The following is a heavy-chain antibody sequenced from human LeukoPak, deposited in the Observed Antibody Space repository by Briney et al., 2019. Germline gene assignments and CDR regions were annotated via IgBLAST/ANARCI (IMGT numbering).Heavy chain of an antibody. CDR2: ISAYNGNT. CDR3: ARDEGYIVVVTAIPYDAFDI. CDR1: GYTFTSYG. Sequence: ASVKVSCKASGYTFTSYGISWMRQAPGQGLEWMGWISAYNGNTNYAQKLQGRVTMTTDTSTSTAYMELRSLRSDDTAVYYCARDEGYIVVVTAIPYDAFDIWGQGTMVTVSS. D-gene: IGHD2-21*02. V-gene: IGHV1-18*01. J-gene: IGHJ3*02.